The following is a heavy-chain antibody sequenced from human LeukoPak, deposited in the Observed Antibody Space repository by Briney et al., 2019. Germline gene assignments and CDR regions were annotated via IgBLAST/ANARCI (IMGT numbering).Heavy chain of an antibody. Sequence: GGSLRLSCAASGFTFSDYYMSWIRQAPGKGLEWVSYISSSGSTIYYADSVKGRFTISRDNAKNSLCLQMNSLRAEDTAVYYCAREVRYSYVDYWGQGTLVTVSS. CDR2: ISSSGSTI. CDR3: AREVRYSYVDY. V-gene: IGHV3-11*01. J-gene: IGHJ4*02. D-gene: IGHD5-18*01. CDR1: GFTFSDYY.